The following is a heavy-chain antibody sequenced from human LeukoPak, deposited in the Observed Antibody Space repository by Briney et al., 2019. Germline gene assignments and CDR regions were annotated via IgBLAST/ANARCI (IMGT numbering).Heavy chain of an antibody. CDR3: ARGYDIDV. CDR2: IYYTGTT. V-gene: IGHV4-59*01. CDR1: GGSISNYY. J-gene: IGHJ6*02. Sequence: PSETLSLTCTVSGGSISNYYWSWIRKPPGKALEWIGYIYYTGTTKYHPSLKSRATISLDTSKNQFSLKLTSVTAADTALFFCARGYDIDVWGQGTTVTVSS.